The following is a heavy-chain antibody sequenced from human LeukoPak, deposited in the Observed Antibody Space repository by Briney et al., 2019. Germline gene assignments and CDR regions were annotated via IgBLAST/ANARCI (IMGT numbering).Heavy chain of an antibody. J-gene: IGHJ6*02. CDR2: IGDTT. CDR1: GFTFSIYA. CDR3: SEAHCTGDCYSSHYDYGMDV. D-gene: IGHD2-21*02. V-gene: IGHV3-23*01. Sequence: LSGGSLRLSCAASGFTFSIYAMSWVRQAPGKGLEWVSAIGDTTYYADSVEGRFTISRDNSKNTLYLQMNSLKIEDAAVYYCSEAHCTGDCYSSHYDYGMDVWGHGTTVTV.